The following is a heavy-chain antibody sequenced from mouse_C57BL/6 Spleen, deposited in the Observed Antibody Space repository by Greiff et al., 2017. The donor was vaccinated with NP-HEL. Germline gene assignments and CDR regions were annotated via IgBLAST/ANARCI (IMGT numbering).Heavy chain of an antibody. J-gene: IGHJ2*01. CDR3: AREGITTVVEGDYFDY. CDR1: GYTFTSYW. D-gene: IGHD1-1*01. CDR2: IHPNSGST. V-gene: IGHV1-64*01. Sequence: VQLQQPGAELVKPGASVKLSCKASGYTFTSYWMHWVKQRPGQGLEWIGMIHPNSGSTNYNEKFKSKATLTVDKSSSTAYMQLSSLTSEDSAVYYCAREGITTVVEGDYFDYWGQGTTLTVSS.